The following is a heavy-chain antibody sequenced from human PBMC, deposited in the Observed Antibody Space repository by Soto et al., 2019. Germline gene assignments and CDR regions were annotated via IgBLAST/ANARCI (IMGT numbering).Heavy chain of an antibody. CDR2: INHSGST. V-gene: IGHV4-34*01. Sequence: QVQLQQWGAGLLKPSETLSLTCAVYGGSFSGYYWSWIRQPPGKGLEWIGEINHSGSTNYNPSLNRRATIAVDTSKNQFSLKLSSVTAADTAVYYCARGDGASGSPKFDDWGQGTLVTVSS. CDR3: ARGDGASGSPKFDD. J-gene: IGHJ4*02. CDR1: GGSFSGYY. D-gene: IGHD1-26*01.